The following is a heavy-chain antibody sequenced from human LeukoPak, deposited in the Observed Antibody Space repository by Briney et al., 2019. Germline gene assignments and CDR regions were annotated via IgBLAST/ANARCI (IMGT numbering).Heavy chain of an antibody. Sequence: GGSLRLSCAASGFTFSSYAMHWVRQAPGKGLEYVSAISLNGGSTYYANSVKGRFTISRDNSKNTLYLQMNSLRAEDTAVYYCARGGSYYDILAGNNWFDPWGQGTLVTVSS. J-gene: IGHJ5*02. CDR1: GFTFSSYA. D-gene: IGHD3-9*01. V-gene: IGHV3-64*01. CDR2: ISLNGGST. CDR3: ARGGSYYDILAGNNWFDP.